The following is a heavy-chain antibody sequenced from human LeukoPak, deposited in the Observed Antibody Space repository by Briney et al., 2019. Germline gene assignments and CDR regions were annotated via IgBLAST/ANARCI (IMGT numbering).Heavy chain of an antibody. D-gene: IGHD3-3*01. CDR1: GYTFTSYG. CDR2: ISAYNGNT. CDR3: ARDDFWSGYYKGNWFDP. Sequence: GASVKVSCKASGYTFTSYGISWVRQAPGQGLEWMGWISAYNGNTNYAQKLQGRVTMTTDTSTSTAYMELRSLGSDDTAVYYCARDDFWSGYYKGNWFDPWGQGTLVTVSS. V-gene: IGHV1-18*01. J-gene: IGHJ5*02.